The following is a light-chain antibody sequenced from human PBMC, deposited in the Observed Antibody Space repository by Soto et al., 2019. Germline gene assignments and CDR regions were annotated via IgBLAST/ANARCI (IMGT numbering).Light chain of an antibody. V-gene: IGKV3-15*01. CDR3: QQYDQWPIT. CDR2: GAS. CDR1: QSVRSN. J-gene: IGKJ5*01. Sequence: EVVMTQSPATLSVSPGERVTLSCRASQSVRSNLAWYQQKPGQAPRLLIYGASARALGIPARFSGSGSGTEFSFTVTSLQSEDFAVYYCQQYDQWPITFGQGTRLEI.